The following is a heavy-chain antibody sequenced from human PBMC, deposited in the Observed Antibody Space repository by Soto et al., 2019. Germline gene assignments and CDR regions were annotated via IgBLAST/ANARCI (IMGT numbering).Heavy chain of an antibody. J-gene: IGHJ4*02. CDR1: GFTFSNYA. V-gene: IGHV3-23*01. D-gene: IGHD3-22*01. CDR3: AKVRSSSGYYDY. Sequence: GGSLRLSCAASGFTFSNYAMSWVRQAPGKGLEWVSSLGGSGGSTFYADSVKGRFTISGDSSKNTLYLQMNSLRDEDTAVYYCAKVRSSSGYYDYWGQGTLVTVSS. CDR2: LGGSGGST.